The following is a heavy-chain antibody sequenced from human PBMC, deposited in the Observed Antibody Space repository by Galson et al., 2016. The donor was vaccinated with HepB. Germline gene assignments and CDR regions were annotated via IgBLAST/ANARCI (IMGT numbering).Heavy chain of an antibody. CDR3: AKLRTYASGRWFDC. J-gene: IGHJ4*02. CDR2: IKHEGSAT. D-gene: IGHD3-10*01. CDR1: GLSLSSYW. V-gene: IGHV3-7*01. Sequence: SLRLSCAASGLSLSSYWMSWVRQAPGKGPEWVANIKHEGSATYYVDSVKGRFTISRDNAKHSLYLQMNSLRAEVTASYYCAKLRTYASGRWFDCWGQGTRVTVSS.